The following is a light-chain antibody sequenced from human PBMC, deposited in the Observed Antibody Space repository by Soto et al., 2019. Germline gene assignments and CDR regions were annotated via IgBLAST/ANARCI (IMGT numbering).Light chain of an antibody. Sequence: QSVLTQPPSASGSPGPSLTISCTGNSSDVGGYNYVSWYQQHPGKAPKLMIHEVTKRPSDIPDRFSGSKSGNTASLTVSGLQAEDEADYYCSSYAGTNNYVFGTGTKVTVL. V-gene: IGLV2-8*01. J-gene: IGLJ1*01. CDR2: EVT. CDR1: SSDVGGYNY. CDR3: SSYAGTNNYV.